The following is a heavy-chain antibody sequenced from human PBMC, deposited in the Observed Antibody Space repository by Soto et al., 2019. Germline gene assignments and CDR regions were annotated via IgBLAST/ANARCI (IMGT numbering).Heavy chain of an antibody. CDR2: ISASGGST. V-gene: IGHV3-23*01. CDR3: AKDLRTSTNYKYGMDV. J-gene: IGHJ6*02. Sequence: EVQLLESGGGLVQPGGSLRLSCAASGFTFSTYAMSWVRQAPGKGLEWVSVISASGGSTFYADSVKGRFTVSMDNSRNTLDLQVISLRVEDTAVYYWAKDLRTSTNYKYGMDVWGQGTTVTVSS. CDR1: GFTFSTYA.